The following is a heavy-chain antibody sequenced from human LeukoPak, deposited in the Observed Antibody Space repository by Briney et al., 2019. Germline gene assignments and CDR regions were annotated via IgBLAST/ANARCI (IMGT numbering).Heavy chain of an antibody. CDR1: GFTFSSYG. J-gene: IGHJ4*02. CDR2: IWYDGSNK. Sequence: PGGSLRLSCAASGFTFSSYGMHWVRQAPGKGLEWVAVIWYDGSNKYYAASVKGRFTISRDNSKNTLYLQMSSLRAEDTAVYYCASGSSSVGYWGQGTRVTVSS. CDR3: ASGSSSVGY. D-gene: IGHD6-6*01. V-gene: IGHV3-33*01.